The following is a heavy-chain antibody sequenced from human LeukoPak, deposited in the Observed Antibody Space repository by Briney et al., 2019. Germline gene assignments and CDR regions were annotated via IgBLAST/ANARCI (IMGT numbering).Heavy chain of an antibody. D-gene: IGHD3-22*01. Sequence: PSETLSLTCTVSGGSISSYYWSWIRQPPGKGLEWIGYIYYSGSTNYNSSLKSRVTISVDTSKNQFSLKLSSVTAADTAVYYCARGAYYYDSSGYGYWGQGTLVTVSS. CDR3: ARGAYYYDSSGYGY. CDR2: IYYSGST. J-gene: IGHJ4*02. V-gene: IGHV4-59*01. CDR1: GGSISSYY.